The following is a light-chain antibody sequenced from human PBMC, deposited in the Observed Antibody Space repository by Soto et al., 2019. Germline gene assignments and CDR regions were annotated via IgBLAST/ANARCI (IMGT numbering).Light chain of an antibody. V-gene: IGLV1-44*01. Sequence: QSALTQPPSASGTPGQRVTISCSGGRSNIGSNSVNWYQQHPGTAPKLLIYSQSQRPSGVPERISGAKSGTSVTLAIGGLQAEDEATYYCAVWDDSLNEVVFGGGTKVTVL. CDR2: SQS. CDR1: RSNIGSNS. J-gene: IGLJ3*02. CDR3: AVWDDSLNEVV.